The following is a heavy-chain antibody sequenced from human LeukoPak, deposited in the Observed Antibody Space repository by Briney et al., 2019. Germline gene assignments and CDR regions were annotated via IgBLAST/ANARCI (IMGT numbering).Heavy chain of an antibody. CDR1: GFTFDDYG. D-gene: IGHD2-2*02. V-gene: IGHV3-20*04. Sequence: GGSLRLSCAASGFTFDDYGMSWVRQAPGKGLEWVSGINWNGGSTGYADSVKGRFTISRDNAKNSLYLQMNSLRAEDTALYYCARGPDCSSTSCYTGNDYWGQGTLVTVSS. CDR3: ARGPDCSSTSCYTGNDY. J-gene: IGHJ4*02. CDR2: INWNGGST.